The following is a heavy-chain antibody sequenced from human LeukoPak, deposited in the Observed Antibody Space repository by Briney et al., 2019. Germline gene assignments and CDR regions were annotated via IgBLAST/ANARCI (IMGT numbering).Heavy chain of an antibody. Sequence: ASVKVSCKASGYTFTGYYMHWVRQAPGQGLEWMGWINPNSGGTNYAQKFQGRVTMTRDTSISTAYMELSRLRSDDTAVYYCARAQQLVIWEPEAFDIWGQGTMVTVSS. D-gene: IGHD6-13*01. J-gene: IGHJ3*02. CDR1: GYTFTGYY. CDR2: INPNSGGT. V-gene: IGHV1-2*02. CDR3: ARAQQLVIWEPEAFDI.